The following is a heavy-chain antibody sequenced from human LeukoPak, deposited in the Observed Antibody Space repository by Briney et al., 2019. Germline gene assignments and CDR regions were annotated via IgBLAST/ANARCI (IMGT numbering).Heavy chain of an antibody. CDR3: ARGPRYYDFWSGYYVVEPMDV. CDR1: GGSFSGYY. V-gene: IGHV4-34*01. D-gene: IGHD3-3*01. Sequence: SETLSLTCAVYGGSFSGYYWSWIRQPPGKGLEWIGEINHSGSTNYNPSLKSRVTISVDTSKNQFSLKLSSVTAADTAVYYCARGPRYYDFWSGYYVVEPMDVWGKGTTVTVSS. CDR2: INHSGST. J-gene: IGHJ6*03.